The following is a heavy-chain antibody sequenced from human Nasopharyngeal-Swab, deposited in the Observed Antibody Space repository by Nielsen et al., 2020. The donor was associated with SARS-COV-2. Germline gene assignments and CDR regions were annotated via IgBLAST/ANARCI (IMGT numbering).Heavy chain of an antibody. D-gene: IGHD3-10*01. CDR2: FDPEDGET. CDR3: ARQTYYYGSGSSYYFDY. J-gene: IGHJ4*02. V-gene: IGHV1-24*01. Sequence: ASVKVSCKVSVYTLTELSMHWVRQAPGKGLEWMGGFDPEDGETIYAQKFQGRVTMTEDTSTDTAYMELSSLRSEDTAVYYCARQTYYYGSGSSYYFDYWGQGTMVTVSS. CDR1: VYTLTELS.